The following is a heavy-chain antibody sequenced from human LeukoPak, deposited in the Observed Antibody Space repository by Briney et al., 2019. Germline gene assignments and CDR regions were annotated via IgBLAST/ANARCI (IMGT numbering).Heavy chain of an antibody. CDR3: ARLIYFGSGRTYFFDS. CDR1: GSIFNTFW. J-gene: IGHJ4*02. Sequence: GESLQISCKGSGSIFNTFWIGWVRPTPETGLEWMGNIYPSDSETKYRPSFKGQVTISVDKSINTAYLRLSSLKASDTTMYYCARLIYFGSGRTYFFDSWGQGTLVTVSS. V-gene: IGHV5-51*01. D-gene: IGHD3-10*01. CDR2: IYPSDSET.